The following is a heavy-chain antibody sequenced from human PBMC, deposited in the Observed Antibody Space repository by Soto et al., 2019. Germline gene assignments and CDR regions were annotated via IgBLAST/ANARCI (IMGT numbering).Heavy chain of an antibody. J-gene: IGHJ4*02. CDR2: IYSGGAT. D-gene: IGHD3-10*01. CDR3: AKEGASVSYYAERDYYFDY. CDR1: GFSVSTSH. Sequence: QSRGSLRLSCAAAGFSVSTSHISWVRQAPGKGLEWVSVIYSGGATHYAVSVKGRLIISRDKSKNTVDLQMNSLRAEDTAIYYCAKEGASVSYYAERDYYFDYWRQGVLVTVSS. V-gene: IGHV3-53*01.